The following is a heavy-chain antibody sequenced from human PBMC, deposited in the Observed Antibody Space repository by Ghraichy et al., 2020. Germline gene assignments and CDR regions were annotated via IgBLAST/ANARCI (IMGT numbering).Heavy chain of an antibody. CDR2: ISGSGGST. Sequence: GGSLRLSCAASGFTFSSYAMSWVRQAPGKGLEWVSAISGSGGSTYYADSVKGRFTISRDNSKNTLYLQMNSLRAEDTAVYYCASTGHYYGSGSYNKHPGEPAFDIRGQGTMVTVSS. CDR3: ASTGHYYGSGSYNKHPGEPAFDI. CDR1: GFTFSSYA. V-gene: IGHV3-23*01. D-gene: IGHD3-10*01. J-gene: IGHJ3*02.